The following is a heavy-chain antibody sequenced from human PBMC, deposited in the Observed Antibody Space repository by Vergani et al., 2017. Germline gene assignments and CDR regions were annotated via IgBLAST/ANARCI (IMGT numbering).Heavy chain of an antibody. CDR2: INPNSGGT. V-gene: IGHV1-2*02. D-gene: IGHD5-18*01. Sequence: QVQLVQSGAEVKKPGASVKVSCKASGYTFTGYYMHWVRQAPGQGLEWMGWINPNSGGTNYAQKFQGRVTITRDTSISTAYMERSRRRSGDTAVYYCWIYSYGNYYGMDGWGEGTTVTVSS. CDR1: GYTFTGYY. J-gene: IGHJ6*01. CDR3: WIYSYGNYYGMDG.